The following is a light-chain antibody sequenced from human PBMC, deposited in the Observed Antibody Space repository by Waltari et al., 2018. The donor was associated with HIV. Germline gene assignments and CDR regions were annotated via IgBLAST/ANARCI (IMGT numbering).Light chain of an antibody. Sequence: QSALTQPASVSGSLGQSISISCSGSSRDLGLYNLVSWYQVSPGKAPNLIIHEVNKRPSGVSDRFSGSKSGKTASLTISGLQTEDEADYYCCSYAGDSNYVFGTGTKVTVL. CDR1: SRDLGLYNL. CDR3: CSYAGDSNYV. J-gene: IGLJ1*01. CDR2: EVN. V-gene: IGLV2-23*02.